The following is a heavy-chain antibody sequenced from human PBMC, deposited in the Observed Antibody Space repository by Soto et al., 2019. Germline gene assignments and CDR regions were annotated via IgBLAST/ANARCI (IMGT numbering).Heavy chain of an antibody. V-gene: IGHV4-59*01. CDR3: ARATTVVTFDY. CDR2: IYYSGST. CDR1: GGSISSYY. Sequence: PSETLSLTCTVSGGSISSYYWSWIRQPPGKELEWIGYIYYSGSTNYNPSLKSRVTISVDTSKNQFSLKLSSVTAADTAVYYCARATTVVTFDYWGQGTLVTVSS. D-gene: IGHD4-17*01. J-gene: IGHJ4*02.